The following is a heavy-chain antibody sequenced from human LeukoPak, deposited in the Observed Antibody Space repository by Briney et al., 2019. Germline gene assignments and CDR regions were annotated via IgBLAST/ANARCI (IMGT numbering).Heavy chain of an antibody. V-gene: IGHV3-48*01. CDR3: VRDSMYAFDM. D-gene: IGHD2-2*01. CDR2: FSTSSGTI. J-gene: IGHJ3*02. Sequence: GGSLRLSCAASGFTFSSYSMSWVRQAPGKGLEWISYFSTSSGTISYADSVKGRFTISRDNAKNSLYLQMNSLRAEDTAVYYCVRDSMYAFDMWGQGTMVTVSS. CDR1: GFTFSSYS.